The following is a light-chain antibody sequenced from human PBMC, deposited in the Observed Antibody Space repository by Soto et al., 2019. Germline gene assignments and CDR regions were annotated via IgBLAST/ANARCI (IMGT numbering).Light chain of an antibody. V-gene: IGKV3-20*01. CDR3: HQYGSSGT. Sequence: LSQSPGAVSLYPGERATLSCRASQSVSTNYLAWYQQKPGQAPRLLIYGASNRATGIPDRFSGSGSGTDFTLTISRLEPEDFAVYYCHQYGSSGTFGQGSKVAIK. CDR1: QSVSTNY. J-gene: IGKJ1*01. CDR2: GAS.